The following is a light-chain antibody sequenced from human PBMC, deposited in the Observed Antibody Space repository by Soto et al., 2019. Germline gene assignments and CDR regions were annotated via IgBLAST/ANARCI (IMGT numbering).Light chain of an antibody. CDR3: CSYAGSSTYV. CDR1: SSDVGSYNL. Sequence: QPASVSGSPGQSITISCTGTSSDVGSYNLVSWYQQHPGKAPKLMIYEVSKRPSGVSSRFSGSKSGNTASLTISGLQAEDEADYYCCSYAGSSTYVFGTGTKLTVL. J-gene: IGLJ1*01. V-gene: IGLV2-23*02. CDR2: EVS.